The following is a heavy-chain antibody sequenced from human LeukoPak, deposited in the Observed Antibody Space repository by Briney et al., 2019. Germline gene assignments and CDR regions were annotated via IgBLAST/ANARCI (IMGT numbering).Heavy chain of an antibody. Sequence: SETLSLTRTVSGGSISSYYWSWIRQPPGKGLEWIGYIYYSGSTNYNPSLKSRVTISVDTSKNQFSLKLSSVTAADTAVYYCARGFISPGITELWGQGTLVTVSS. D-gene: IGHD1-14*01. V-gene: IGHV4-59*01. CDR2: IYYSGST. CDR3: ARGFISPGITEL. J-gene: IGHJ4*02. CDR1: GGSISSYY.